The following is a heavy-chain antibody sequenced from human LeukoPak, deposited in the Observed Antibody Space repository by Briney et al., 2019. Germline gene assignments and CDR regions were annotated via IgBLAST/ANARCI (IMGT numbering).Heavy chain of an antibody. CDR3: ARGKRIYDFWSGSTFYFDY. J-gene: IGHJ4*02. D-gene: IGHD3-3*01. CDR1: GYTFTGYY. V-gene: IGHV1-2*06. Sequence: ASVKVSCKASGYTFTGYYMHWVRQAPGQRLEWMVRINPNSGGTNYAQQSQGRVTMTRDTSISTAYMELSRLRSDDTAVYYCARGKRIYDFWSGSTFYFDYWGQGTLVTVSS. CDR2: INPNSGGT.